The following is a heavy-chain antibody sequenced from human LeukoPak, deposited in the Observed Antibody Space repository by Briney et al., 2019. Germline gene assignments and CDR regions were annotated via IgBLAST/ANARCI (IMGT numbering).Heavy chain of an antibody. CDR2: ISRSGSTI. D-gene: IGHD3-22*01. J-gene: IGHJ4*02. CDR3: ARVGRGYYDSSGYYPLEYYFDY. CDR1: GFTFSDYY. V-gene: IGHV3-11*01. Sequence: GGSLRLSCAASGFTFSDYYMSWIRQAPGKGLEWVSYISRSGSTIYYADSVKGRFTISRDNAKNPLYLQMNSLRAEDTAVYYCARVGRGYYDSSGYYPLEYYFDYWGQGTLVTVSS.